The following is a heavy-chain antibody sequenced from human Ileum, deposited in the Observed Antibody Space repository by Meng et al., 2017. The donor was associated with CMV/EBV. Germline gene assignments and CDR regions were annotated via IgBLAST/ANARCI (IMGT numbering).Heavy chain of an antibody. CDR1: GGSLTGYY. CDR2: INYSESI. V-gene: IGHV4-34*01. Sequence: GGSLTGYYCSWIRQPPGKGLEWIGEINYSESINYNPNPSLSSRVTISVDTFKNQCSLKLRSVTAADTAVYYCARRVGSGKYYFDYWSQGVLVTVSS. D-gene: IGHD3-10*01. J-gene: IGHJ4*02. CDR3: ARRVGSGKYYFDY.